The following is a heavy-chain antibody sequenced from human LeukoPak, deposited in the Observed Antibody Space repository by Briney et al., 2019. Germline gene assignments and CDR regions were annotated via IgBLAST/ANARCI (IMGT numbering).Heavy chain of an antibody. CDR3: AKAHSGSYMYYFDY. V-gene: IGHV3-9*01. J-gene: IGHJ4*02. D-gene: IGHD1-26*01. CDR1: GFTFDDYA. CDR2: ISWNSGSI. Sequence: GGSLRLSCAASGFTFDDYAMPWVRQAPGKGLEWVSGISWNSGSIGYADSVKGRFTISRDNAKNSLYLQMNSLRAEDTALYYCAKAHSGSYMYYFDYWGQGTLVTVSS.